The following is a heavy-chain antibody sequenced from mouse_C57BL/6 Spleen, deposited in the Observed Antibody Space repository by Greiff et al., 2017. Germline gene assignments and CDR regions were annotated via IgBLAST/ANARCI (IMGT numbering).Heavy chain of an antibody. J-gene: IGHJ3*01. CDR1: GFNIKDDY. CDR2: IDPENGDT. D-gene: IGHD2-5*01. V-gene: IGHV14-4*01. CDR3: TTDSNYDQPAY. Sequence: VQLQQSGAELVRPGASVKLSCTASGFNIKDDYMHWVKQRPEQGLEWIGWIDPENGDTEYASKFQGKATITADPSSNTAYLQLSSLTSEDTAVNYCTTDSNYDQPAYWGQGTLVTVSA.